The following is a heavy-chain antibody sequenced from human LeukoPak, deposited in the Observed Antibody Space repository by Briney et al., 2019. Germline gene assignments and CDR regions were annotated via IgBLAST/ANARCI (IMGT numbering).Heavy chain of an antibody. CDR2: ISDSGDGT. Sequence: GGSLRLSCAASGFTFRTYAMSWVRQAPGKGLEWVSGISDSGDGTYYAESVKGRFTISRDNSKNTLYLQMNSLRAEDTAVYYCAKVGAPSAFDIWGQGTMVTVSS. V-gene: IGHV3-23*01. CDR1: GFTFRTYA. CDR3: AKVGAPSAFDI. D-gene: IGHD3-16*01. J-gene: IGHJ3*02.